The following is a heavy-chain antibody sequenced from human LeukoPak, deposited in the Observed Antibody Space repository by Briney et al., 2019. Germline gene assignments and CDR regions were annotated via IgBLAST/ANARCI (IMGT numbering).Heavy chain of an antibody. CDR3: ARFGSGSYLGYYYYMDV. CDR1: GFTFDDYG. J-gene: IGHJ6*03. V-gene: IGHV3-20*04. D-gene: IGHD3-10*01. Sequence: AGGSLRLSCAASGFTFDDYGMSWVRQAPGKGLEWVSGINWNGGSTGYADSVKGRFTISRDNAKNSLYLQMNSLRAEDTALYYCARFGSGSYLGYYYYMDVWGKGTTVTVSS. CDR2: INWNGGST.